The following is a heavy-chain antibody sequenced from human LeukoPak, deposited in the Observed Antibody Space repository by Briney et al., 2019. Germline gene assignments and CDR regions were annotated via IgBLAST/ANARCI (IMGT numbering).Heavy chain of an antibody. CDR2: INWNGDRT. V-gene: IGHV3-20*04. J-gene: IGHJ6*03. CDR1: GFTVDDFG. D-gene: IGHD3-16*01. CDR3: ATERAGERPRPLLSYYYMDV. Sequence: GGSLRLSCAASGFTVDDFGMSWVRQAPGQGLQWVSSINWNGDRTGYADSLKGRFTISRDNAKNSLYLQMNSLRAEDTAVYYCATERAGERPRPLLSYYYMDVWGKGTTVTISS.